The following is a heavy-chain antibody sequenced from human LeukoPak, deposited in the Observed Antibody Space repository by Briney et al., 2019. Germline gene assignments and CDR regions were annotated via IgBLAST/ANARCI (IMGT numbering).Heavy chain of an antibody. CDR2: ISYDGSNK. J-gene: IGHJ6*02. D-gene: IGHD3-10*01. Sequence: PGGSLRLSCAASGFTFSSYGMHWVRQAPGKGLEWVAVISYDGSNKYYADSVKGRFTISRDNSKNTLYLQMNSLRAEDTAVYYCAKDGGSGYYGMDVWGQGTTVTVSS. CDR1: GFTFSSYG. V-gene: IGHV3-30*18. CDR3: AKDGGSGYYGMDV.